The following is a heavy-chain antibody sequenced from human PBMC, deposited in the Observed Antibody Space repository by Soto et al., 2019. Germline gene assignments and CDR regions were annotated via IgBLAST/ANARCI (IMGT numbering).Heavy chain of an antibody. CDR2: IYYNAIT. Sequence: QVQLQESGPGLVKPSETLSLTCTVSGDSVSSGAYYWSWVRQPPGKGLEWIGYIYYNAITNYNPSLTSRVTILIDTSKSEISLTLNSVTAADTAVYYCARANIAAAGAIFDPWGQGVLVTVSA. D-gene: IGHD6-13*01. V-gene: IGHV4-61*08. CDR3: ARANIAAAGAIFDP. J-gene: IGHJ5*02. CDR1: GDSVSSGAYY.